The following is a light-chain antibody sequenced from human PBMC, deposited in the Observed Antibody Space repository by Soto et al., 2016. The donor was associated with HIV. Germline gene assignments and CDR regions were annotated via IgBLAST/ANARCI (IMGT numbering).Light chain of an antibody. J-gene: IGKJ1*01. CDR1: QSVSVW. CDR3: QQYNTVPWT. Sequence: DIQMTQFPSTLSASIGDRVTITCRASQSVSVWLAWYQQKPGKAPNLLVFKTSTLEIGVPSRFSGSGSGTDFTLTLSSVQPDDVGTYYCQQYNTVPWTFG. V-gene: IGKV1-5*03. CDR2: KTS.